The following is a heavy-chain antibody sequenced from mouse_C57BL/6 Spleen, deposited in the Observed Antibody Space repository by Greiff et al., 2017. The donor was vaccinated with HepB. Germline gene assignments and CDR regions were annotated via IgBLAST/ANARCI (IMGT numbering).Heavy chain of an antibody. V-gene: IGHV1-50*01. D-gene: IGHD1-1*01. CDR3: AVRERKDCYFDV. Sequence: VQLQQPGAELVKPGASVKLSCKASGYTFTSYWMQWVKQRPGQGLEWIGEIDPSDSYTNYNQKFKGKATLTVDTSSSTAYMQLSSLTSEDSAVYYCAVRERKDCYFDVWGTGTTVTVSS. CDR1: GYTFTSYW. J-gene: IGHJ1*03. CDR2: IDPSDSYT.